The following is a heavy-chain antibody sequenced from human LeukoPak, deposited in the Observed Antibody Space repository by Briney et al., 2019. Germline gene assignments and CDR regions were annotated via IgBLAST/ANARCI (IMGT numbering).Heavy chain of an antibody. V-gene: IGHV3-48*04. CDR3: ARGRGYSYGYPRDGYYYYMDV. CDR2: ISATTGTT. J-gene: IGHJ6*03. D-gene: IGHD5-18*01. Sequence: GGSLTLSCVVSGLRFSNYNMNWVRQAPGRGPEWGSYISATTGTTYCADSVKCRFTISRDNSKNSLFLQLSSLRVEDTAVYYCARGRGYSYGYPRDGYYYYMDVWGKGTTVTVSS. CDR1: GLRFSNYN.